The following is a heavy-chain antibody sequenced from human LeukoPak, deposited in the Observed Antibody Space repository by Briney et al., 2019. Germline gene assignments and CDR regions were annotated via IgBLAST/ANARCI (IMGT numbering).Heavy chain of an antibody. J-gene: IGHJ4*02. D-gene: IGHD4-17*01. CDR3: AKQVYGDPTGDY. CDR2: IYYSGST. V-gene: IGHV4-39*07. CDR1: GGSISSSSYY. Sequence: PSETLSLTCTVSGGSISSSSYYWGGTRQPPGKGLEWIGTIYYSGSTNYNPSLKSRVTISVDTSKNQFSLKLSSVTAADTAVYYCAKQVYGDPTGDYWGQGTLVTVSS.